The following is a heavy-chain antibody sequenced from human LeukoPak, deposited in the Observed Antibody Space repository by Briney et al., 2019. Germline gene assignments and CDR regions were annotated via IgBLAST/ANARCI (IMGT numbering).Heavy chain of an antibody. Sequence: GGSLRLSCAASGFTFNSYTMSWVRQAPGKGLEWVSVISPTGFTTLHTDSVKGRFIISRDNSKSMLYLQVDGLRAEDTAIYFCTKDVQVGPTRGFFDFWGQGTLVTVSS. CDR1: GFTFNSYT. CDR3: TKDVQVGPTRGFFDF. V-gene: IGHV3-23*01. CDR2: ISPTGFTT. J-gene: IGHJ4*03. D-gene: IGHD1-26*01.